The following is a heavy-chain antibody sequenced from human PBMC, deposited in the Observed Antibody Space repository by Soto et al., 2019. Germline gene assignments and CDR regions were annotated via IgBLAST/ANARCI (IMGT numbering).Heavy chain of an antibody. CDR1: GFTFSSYA. CDR2: ISYDGSNK. D-gene: IGHD6-19*01. CDR3: ARDIAVADNYYYYGMDV. V-gene: IGHV3-30-3*01. Sequence: SLRLSCAASGFTFSSYAMHWVRQAPGKGLEWVAVISYDGSNKYYADSVKGRFTISRDNSMNTLYLQMNSLRAEDTAVYYCARDIAVADNYYYYGMDVWGQGTTVTVSS. J-gene: IGHJ6*02.